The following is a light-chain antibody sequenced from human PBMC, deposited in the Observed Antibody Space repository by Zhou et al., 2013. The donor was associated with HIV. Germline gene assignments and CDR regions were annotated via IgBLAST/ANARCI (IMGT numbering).Light chain of an antibody. J-gene: IGKJ1*01. CDR2: GAS. V-gene: IGKV3-15*01. CDR3: QHFSTYPRSWT. Sequence: EIVMTQSPATLSVSPGERATLSCRASQSVSSNLAWYQQKPGQAPRLLIYGASTRATAIPARFSGSGSGTDFTLTISSLQPEDFATYYCQHFSTYPRSWTFGQGTKVET. CDR1: QSVSSN.